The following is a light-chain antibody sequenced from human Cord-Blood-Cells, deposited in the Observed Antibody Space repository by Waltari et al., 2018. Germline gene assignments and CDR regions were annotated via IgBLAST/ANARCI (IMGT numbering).Light chain of an antibody. CDR3: AAWDDSLNGWV. J-gene: IGLJ3*02. V-gene: IGLV1-44*01. CDR2: INN. Sequence: QSVLTQPPSASGTPGQRVTISCSGSSSNIGSNPVNWYQQPPGTAPTLLIYINNRRPSGVPDRFSGSKSGTSASLAISGLQSEDEADYYCAAWDDSLNGWVFGGGTKLTVL. CDR1: SSNIGSNP.